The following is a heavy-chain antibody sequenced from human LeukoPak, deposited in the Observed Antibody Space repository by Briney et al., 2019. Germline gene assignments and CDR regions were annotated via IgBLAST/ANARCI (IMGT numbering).Heavy chain of an antibody. CDR1: GGSLSSYY. D-gene: IGHD5-18*01. CDR2: IYYSGST. J-gene: IGHJ6*03. Sequence: PSETLSLTCTVSGGSLSSYYWSWIRQPPGKGLEWIGYIYYSGSTNHNPTLKSRVNISVDTSKNQFSLKLTSVTAADTAVYYCARTTEGGYTYGYFYYYYMDVWGKGTTVTISS. V-gene: IGHV4-59*01. CDR3: ARTTEGGYTYGYFYYYYMDV.